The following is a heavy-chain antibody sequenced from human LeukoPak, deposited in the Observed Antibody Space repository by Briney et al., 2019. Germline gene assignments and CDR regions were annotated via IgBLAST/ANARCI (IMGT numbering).Heavy chain of an antibody. CDR3: ARAPRGYCSSTSCLNWFDP. V-gene: IGHV4-39*07. Sequence: SETLSLTRTVSGGSISSSSYYWGWIPQPPGKGLEWIGSIYYSGSTYYNPSLKSRVTISVDTSKNQFSLKLSSVTAADTAVYYCARAPRGYCSSTSCLNWFDPWGQGTLVTVSS. CDR2: IYYSGST. D-gene: IGHD2-2*01. J-gene: IGHJ5*02. CDR1: GGSISSSSYY.